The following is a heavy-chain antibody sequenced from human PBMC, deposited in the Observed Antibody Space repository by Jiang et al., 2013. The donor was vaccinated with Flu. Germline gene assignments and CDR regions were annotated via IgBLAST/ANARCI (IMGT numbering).Heavy chain of an antibody. V-gene: IGHV3-49*03. CDR3: TRLLAYCGGDCPTEGGGYYYYGMDV. Sequence: VQLLESGGGLVQPGRSLRLSCTASGFTFGDYAMSWFRQAPGKGLEWVGFIRSKAYGGTTEYAASVKGRFTISRDDSKSIAYLQMNSLKTEDTAVYYCTRLLAYCGGDCPTEGGGYYYYGMDVWGQGTTVTVSS. J-gene: IGHJ6*02. CDR2: IRSKAYGGTT. D-gene: IGHD2-21*02. CDR1: GFTFGDYA.